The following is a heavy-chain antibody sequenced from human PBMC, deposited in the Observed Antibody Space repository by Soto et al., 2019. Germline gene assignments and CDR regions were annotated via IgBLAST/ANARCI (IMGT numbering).Heavy chain of an antibody. D-gene: IGHD6-6*01. CDR2: ISRSATTM. Sequence: QVQLVESGGGLVKPGGSLRLSCAASGFTFSDYYMSWIRQAPGKGLEWVSYISRSATTMYYADSVKGRFTISRDNAKSSLYLQMHSLRAEDTAVYYCARGRGEQLVPHFDDWGQGTLVTVSS. V-gene: IGHV3-11*01. CDR1: GFTFSDYY. J-gene: IGHJ4*02. CDR3: ARGRGEQLVPHFDD.